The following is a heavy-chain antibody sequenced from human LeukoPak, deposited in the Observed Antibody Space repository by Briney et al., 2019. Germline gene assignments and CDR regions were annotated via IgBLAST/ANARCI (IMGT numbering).Heavy chain of an antibody. V-gene: IGHV1-8*02. CDR2: MNPNSGNT. D-gene: IGHD6-13*01. CDR3: ARAGAAADTRGDY. J-gene: IGHJ4*02. CDR1: GYTFTSYG. Sequence: ASVKVSCKASGYTFTSYGINWVRQATGQGLEWMGWMNPNSGNTGYAQKFQGRVTMTRNTSISTAYMELSSLRSEDTAVYYCARAGAAADTRGDYWGQGTLVTVSS.